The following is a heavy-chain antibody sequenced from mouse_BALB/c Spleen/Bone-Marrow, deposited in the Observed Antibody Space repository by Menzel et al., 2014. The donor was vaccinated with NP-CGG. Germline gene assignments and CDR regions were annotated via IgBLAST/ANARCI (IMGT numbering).Heavy chain of an antibody. D-gene: IGHD2-1*01. CDR1: GYTFTSCW. CDR3: ARERGNYPFAY. CDR2: INPSNGRT. J-gene: IGHJ3*01. V-gene: IGHV1S81*02. Sequence: QVQLQQSGAELVKPGASVKLSCKASGYTFTSCWMHWVKQRPGQGLEWIGEINPSNGRTNYNEKFKSKATLTVDKSSSTAYMQLSSLTSEDSAVYYCARERGNYPFAYWGQGTLVTVSA.